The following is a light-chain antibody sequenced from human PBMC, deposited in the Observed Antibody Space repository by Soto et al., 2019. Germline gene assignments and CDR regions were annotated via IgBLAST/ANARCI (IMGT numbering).Light chain of an antibody. CDR1: SSDVGGYNY. V-gene: IGLV2-14*01. J-gene: IGLJ2*01. Sequence: QSVLTQPASVSGSPGQSITISCTGTSSDVGGYNYVSWYQQHPRKAPKLMIYDVSNRPSGVSNRFSGSKSGNTASLTISGLQAEDEADYYCSSYTSSSGGVFGGGTKLTVL. CDR2: DVS. CDR3: SSYTSSSGGV.